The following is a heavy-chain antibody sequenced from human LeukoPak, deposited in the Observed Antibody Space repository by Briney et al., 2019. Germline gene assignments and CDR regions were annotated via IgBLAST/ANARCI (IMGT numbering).Heavy chain of an antibody. CDR3: ARDGIYGSGSYPYFDY. CDR2: MNPNSGNT. J-gene: IGHJ4*02. V-gene: IGHV1-8*01. D-gene: IGHD3-10*01. CDR1: GYTFTSYD. Sequence: ASVKVSCKASGYTFTSYDINWVRQATGQGLEWMGWMNPNSGNTGYAQKFQGRVTMTRNTSISTAYMELRSLRSDDTAVYYCARDGIYGSGSYPYFDYWGQGTLVTVSS.